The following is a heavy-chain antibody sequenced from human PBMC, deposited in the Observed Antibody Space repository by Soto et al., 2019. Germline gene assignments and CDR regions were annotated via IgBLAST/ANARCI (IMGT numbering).Heavy chain of an antibody. D-gene: IGHD3-10*01. CDR3: ARGLILWFGELSRRGGYYYYMDV. V-gene: IGHV4-34*01. CDR1: GGSFSGYQ. J-gene: IGHJ6*03. CDR2: INDSGNI. Sequence: QVQLQQWGAGLSKPSETLSLTCAVYGGSFSGYQWTWIRQTPGKGLEWIGEINDSGNINYNPSLKSRVTMLVDTAKKQISLKLSSVTAADTAVYYCARGLILWFGELSRRGGYYYYMDVWGKGTTVTVSS.